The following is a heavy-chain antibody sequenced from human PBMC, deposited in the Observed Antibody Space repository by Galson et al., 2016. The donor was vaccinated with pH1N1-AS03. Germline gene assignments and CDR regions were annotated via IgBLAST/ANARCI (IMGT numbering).Heavy chain of an antibody. CDR3: ATEGPRVSLSS. D-gene: IGHD6-6*01. Sequence: VKVSCKVSGYTFTDYNMHWVQQAPGKGLEWMGLVDPDTSKTKYAEKFQGRVTITADTSRDTAYMDLSGLRSADTAIYYCATEGPRVSLSSWGQGTMVTVSS. V-gene: IGHV1-69-2*01. J-gene: IGHJ4*02. CDR1: GYTFTDYN. CDR2: VDPDTSKT.